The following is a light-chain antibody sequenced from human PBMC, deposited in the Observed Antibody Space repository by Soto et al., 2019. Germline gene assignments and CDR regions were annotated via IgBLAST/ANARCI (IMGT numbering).Light chain of an antibody. CDR1: SSDVGGYNY. V-gene: IGLV2-8*01. Sequence: QSVLTQPPSASGTPGQSVTVPWTGTSSDVGGYNYVSWYQQYPGRAPKLMIYEVTKRPSGVPDRFSGSKSGNTASLTVSGLQAEDEADYYCSSYAASNNFYFVFGGGTKVTVL. J-gene: IGLJ3*02. CDR3: SSYAASNNFYFV. CDR2: EVT.